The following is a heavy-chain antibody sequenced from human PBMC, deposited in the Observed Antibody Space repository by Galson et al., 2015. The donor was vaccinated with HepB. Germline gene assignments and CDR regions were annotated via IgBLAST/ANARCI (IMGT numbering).Heavy chain of an antibody. CDR3: ARRQGSSWHSAVDI. V-gene: IGHV3-66*01. Sequence: SLRLSCAASGFTVSSCYMSWVRQAPGKGLEWVSVIYSGGSTYYEDYVKGIYTISRDNSKNTLYLQMNSLRAEDTAAYYCARRQGSSWHSAVDIWGEGTKVTASS. D-gene: IGHD6-13*01. CDR2: IYSGGST. CDR1: GFTVSSCY. J-gene: IGHJ3*02.